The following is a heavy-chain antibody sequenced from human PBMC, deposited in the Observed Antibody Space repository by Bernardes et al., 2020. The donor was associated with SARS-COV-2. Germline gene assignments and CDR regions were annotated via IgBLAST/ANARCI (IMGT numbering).Heavy chain of an antibody. CDR1: GASIGRVYY. CDR2: VYYTGTS. CDR3: ARDSGPTDGRAFAI. Sequence: SETLSLSCSVSGASIGRVYYWRCIRQTPWKGLDWRRYVYYTGTSYYHSSLKRRLSISVDTSENQFSMGLSSVTAADTAVYYCARDSGPTDGRAFAIWGRGTLVTVSS. D-gene: IGHD3-10*01. V-gene: IGHV4-31*03. J-gene: IGHJ3*02.